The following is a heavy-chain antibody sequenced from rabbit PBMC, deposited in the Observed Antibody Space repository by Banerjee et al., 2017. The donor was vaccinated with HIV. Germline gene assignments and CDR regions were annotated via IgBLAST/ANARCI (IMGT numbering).Heavy chain of an antibody. V-gene: IGHV1S40*01. J-gene: IGHJ6*01. CDR3: ARDLGAYNL. D-gene: IGHD6-1*01. CDR1: GFSFSGGYY. Sequence: QSLEESGGDLVKPGASLTLTCKASGFSFSGGYYMCWVRQAPGKGLEWLACIDTGSGGGTDYATWARGRFTISQISSTTVTLQMTSLTAADTATYFCARDLGAYNLWGQGTLVTVS. CDR2: IDTGSGGGT.